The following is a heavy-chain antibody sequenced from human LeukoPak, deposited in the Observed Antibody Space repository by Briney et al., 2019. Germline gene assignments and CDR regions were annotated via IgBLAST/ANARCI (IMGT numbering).Heavy chain of an antibody. V-gene: IGHV3-21*01. D-gene: IGHD3-22*01. CDR1: GFTFSSYS. CDR3: AKDLRITMIVVAPEGFDY. Sequence: GGSLRLSCAASGFTFSSYSMNWVRQAPGKGLEWVSSISSSSSYIYYADSVKGRFTISRDNAKNSLYLQMNSLRDEDTAVYYCAKDLRITMIVVAPEGFDYWGQGTLVTVSS. J-gene: IGHJ4*02. CDR2: ISSSSSYI.